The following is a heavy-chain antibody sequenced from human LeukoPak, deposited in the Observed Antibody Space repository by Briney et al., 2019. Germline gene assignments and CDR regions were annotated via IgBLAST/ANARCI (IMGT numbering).Heavy chain of an antibody. V-gene: IGHV4-59*01. J-gene: IGHJ3*02. CDR3: ASQFPRGAFDI. Sequence: KPSETLSLTCTVSGGSISSYYWSWIRQPPGKGLEWIGYIYYSGSTNYNPSLKSRVTISVDTSKNQLSLKLSSVTAADTAVYYCASQFPRGAFDIWGQGTMVTVSS. CDR1: GGSISSYY. CDR2: IYYSGST.